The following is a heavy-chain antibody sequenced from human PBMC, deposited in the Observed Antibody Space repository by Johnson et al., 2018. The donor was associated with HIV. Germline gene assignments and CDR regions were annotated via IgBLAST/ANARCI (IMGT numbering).Heavy chain of an antibody. CDR3: ARGGYVPAFDI. CDR2: ISYDGSEK. D-gene: IGHD5-12*01. Sequence: HVQLVESGGGVVQPGRSLRLSCAASGFTFSSYAMHWVRQAPGKGLEWVAVISYDGSEKYYADSVKGRFTISRDSSKNTLYLQVNSLRAEDTAVYYCARGGYVPAFDIWGQGTKVTVSS. J-gene: IGHJ3*02. CDR1: GFTFSSYA. V-gene: IGHV3-30*04.